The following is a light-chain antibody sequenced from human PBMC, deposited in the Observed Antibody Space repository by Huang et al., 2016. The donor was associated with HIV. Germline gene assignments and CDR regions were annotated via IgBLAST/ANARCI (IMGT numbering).Light chain of an antibody. CDR1: ERVGSN. CDR3: QQYDAPPTT. CDR2: GAS. V-gene: IGKV3-15*01. J-gene: IGKJ3*01. Sequence: EIIMTQSPVTLSVSPGETASISCRASERVGSNSAGYQQKPGQAPRLLIFGASTRAIGIPARFSGSGSGTDFTLTSTSLQSEDFAVYYCQQYDAPPTTFGPGTKVDLK.